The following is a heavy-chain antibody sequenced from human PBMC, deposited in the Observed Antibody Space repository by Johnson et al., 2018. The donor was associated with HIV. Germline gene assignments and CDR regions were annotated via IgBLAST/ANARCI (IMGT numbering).Heavy chain of an antibody. D-gene: IGHD1-26*01. V-gene: IGHV3-30-3*01. J-gene: IGHJ3*02. CDR3: AKVRWELSSIGAFDI. CDR1: GFTFSSYA. CDR2: ISYDGSNT. Sequence: QVQLVESGGGVVQPGRSLRLSCAASGFTFSSYAMHWVRQAPGQGLEWVAIISYDGSNTYYAASVNGRFTISRDNSKNTLYLQMNSLRAEDTAVYYCAKVRWELSSIGAFDIWGQGTMVTVSS.